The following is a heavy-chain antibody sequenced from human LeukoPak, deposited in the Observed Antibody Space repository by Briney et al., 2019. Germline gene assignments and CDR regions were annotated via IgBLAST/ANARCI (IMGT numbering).Heavy chain of an antibody. CDR3: ARDGSSGYYPLYGMDV. J-gene: IGHJ6*02. D-gene: IGHD3-22*01. CDR1: GFTFSSYS. Sequence: SGGSLRLSCAASGFTFSSYSMNWVRQAPGKGLEWVSSISSSSSYIYYADSVKGRFTISRDNAKNSLYLQMNSLRAEDTAVYYCARDGSSGYYPLYGMDVWGQGTTVTVSS. V-gene: IGHV3-21*01. CDR2: ISSSSSYI.